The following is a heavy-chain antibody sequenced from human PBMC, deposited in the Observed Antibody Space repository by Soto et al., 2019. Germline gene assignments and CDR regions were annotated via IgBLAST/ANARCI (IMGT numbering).Heavy chain of an antibody. D-gene: IGHD6-13*01. V-gene: IGHV4-31*01. CDR2: VYYNANT. Sequence: SETLSLTCTVSGGSVRRSGYYWSWIRQHPGKGLEWIGYVYYNANTYYNPSLKSQITISLDTSENQFSLKLISVAAADTAVYYCARASSSWYFDYWGQGTLVTVSS. CDR1: GGSVRRSGYY. J-gene: IGHJ4*02. CDR3: ARASSSWYFDY.